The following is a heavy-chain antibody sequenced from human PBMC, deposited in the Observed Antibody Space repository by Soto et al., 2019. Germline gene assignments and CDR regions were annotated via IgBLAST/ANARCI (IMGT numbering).Heavy chain of an antibody. Sequence: VGSLRLSCAASGFTFSSYGMHWVRQAPGKGLEWVAVIWYDGSNKYYADSVKGRFTISRDNSKNTLYLQMNSLRSEDTAVYYCARDPLKQQLRRGVWFDPWGQGTLVTVSS. CDR3: ARDPLKQQLRRGVWFDP. D-gene: IGHD6-13*01. J-gene: IGHJ5*02. V-gene: IGHV3-33*01. CDR2: IWYDGSNK. CDR1: GFTFSSYG.